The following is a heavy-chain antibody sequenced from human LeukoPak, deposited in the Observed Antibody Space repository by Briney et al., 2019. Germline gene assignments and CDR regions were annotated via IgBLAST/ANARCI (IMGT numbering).Heavy chain of an antibody. CDR3: AKGCSGSCYSTFDY. V-gene: IGHV3-23*01. D-gene: IGHD2-21*02. J-gene: IGHJ4*02. Sequence: GGSLRLSCVASGFTFRIHAMSWVRQAPGKGLEWVSTIGGVAVSTDYADSVKGRFTISRDNSKNTLYLQMSSLGVEDTAVYYCAKGCSGSCYSTFDYWGQGTLVTVSS. CDR1: GFTFRIHA. CDR2: IGGVAVST.